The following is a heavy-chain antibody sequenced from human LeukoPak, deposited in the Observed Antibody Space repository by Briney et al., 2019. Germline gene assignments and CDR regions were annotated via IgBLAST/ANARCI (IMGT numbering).Heavy chain of an antibody. J-gene: IGHJ4*02. V-gene: IGHV3-7*01. Sequence: PGGSLRLSCAASGFIFSSYWMSWVRQAPGKGLEWVANIKQDGSEKYYVDSVKGRFTISRDNAKNSLYLQMNSLRAEDTAVYYCARERIAGRQGFDYWGQGTLVTVSS. CDR1: GFIFSSYW. D-gene: IGHD6-6*01. CDR2: IKQDGSEK. CDR3: ARERIAGRQGFDY.